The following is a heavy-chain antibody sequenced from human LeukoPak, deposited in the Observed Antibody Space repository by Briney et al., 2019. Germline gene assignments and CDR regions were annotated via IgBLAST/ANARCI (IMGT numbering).Heavy chain of an antibody. CDR2: IKQDGSEK. CDR3: ARDLPDY. V-gene: IGHV3-7*01. Sequence: GGSLRLSCAASGFTFSRYWMSWVRQAPGKGLEWVANIKQDGSEKYYVDSVKGRFTISRDNARNSLYLQMNSLRAEDTAVYYCARDLPDYWGQGALVTVSS. CDR1: GFTFSRYW. J-gene: IGHJ4*02.